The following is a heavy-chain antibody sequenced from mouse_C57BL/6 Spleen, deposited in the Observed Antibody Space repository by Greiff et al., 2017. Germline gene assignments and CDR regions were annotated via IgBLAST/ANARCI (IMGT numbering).Heavy chain of an antibody. J-gene: IGHJ4*01. D-gene: IGHD1-1*01. CDR2: ISSGGDYI. V-gene: IGHV5-9-1*02. CDR3: TRENGSSYGYYAMDY. Sequence: EVMLVESGEGLVKPGGSLKLSCAASGFTFSSYAMSWVRQTPEKRLEWVAYISSGGDYIYYADTVKGRFTISRDNARNTLYLQMSSLKSEDTAMYYCTRENGSSYGYYAMDYWGQGTSVTVSS. CDR1: GFTFSSYA.